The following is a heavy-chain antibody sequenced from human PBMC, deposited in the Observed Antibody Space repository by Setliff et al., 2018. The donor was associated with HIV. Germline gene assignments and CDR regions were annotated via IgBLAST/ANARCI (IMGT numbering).Heavy chain of an antibody. J-gene: IGHJ4*02. CDR2: INHSGDS. CDR1: NESFNGYY. V-gene: IGHV4-34*01. D-gene: IGHD1-1*01. CDR3: TRQGRGDPGLATTRLDY. Sequence: LTCAVYNESFNGYYWTWIRQTPDKGLEWIGEINHSGDSSYNPSLKSRVTLSVDTSKNQFSLKLTSVTDSDTAVYYCTRQGRGDPGLATTRLDYWGQGKLVTVSS.